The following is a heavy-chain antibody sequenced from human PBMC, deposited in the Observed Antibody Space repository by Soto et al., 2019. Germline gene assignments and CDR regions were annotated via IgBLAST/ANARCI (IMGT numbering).Heavy chain of an antibody. CDR1: GYTFTSYG. D-gene: IGHD3-22*01. CDR2: ISVYSGNT. J-gene: IGHJ6*02. Sequence: ASVKVSCKASGYTFTSYGISWVRQAPGQGLEWMGWISVYSGNTNYAQKFQGRVTTTTDTSTSTAYMELRSLRSDDTAVYYCARGGHYYDSSGYTRLNYYGMDVWGQGTTVTVSS. V-gene: IGHV1-18*01. CDR3: ARGGHYYDSSGYTRLNYYGMDV.